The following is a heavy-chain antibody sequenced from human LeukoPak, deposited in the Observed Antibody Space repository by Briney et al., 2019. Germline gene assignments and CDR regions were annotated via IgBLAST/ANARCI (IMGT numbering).Heavy chain of an antibody. CDR3: ARGGMYYDFWSGYSDYYYYMDV. V-gene: IGHV4-59*01. CDR1: GGSISSYY. Sequence: SETLSLTCTVSGGSISSYYWSWIRQPPGKGLEWIGYIYYSGSTNYNPSLKRRVTISVDTSKNQFSLKLSSVTAADTAVYYCARGGMYYDFWSGYSDYYYYMDVWGKGTTVTVSS. J-gene: IGHJ6*03. CDR2: IYYSGST. D-gene: IGHD3-3*01.